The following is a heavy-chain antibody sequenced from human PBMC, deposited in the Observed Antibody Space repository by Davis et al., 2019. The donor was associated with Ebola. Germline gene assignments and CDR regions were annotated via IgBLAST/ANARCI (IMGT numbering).Heavy chain of an antibody. CDR2: INAGNGNT. CDR3: ARGIVGAINY. J-gene: IGHJ4*02. Sequence: ASVKVSCKASGYTFTSYAMHWVRQAPGQRLEWMGWINAGNGNTKYSQKFQGRVTMTTDTSTSTAYMELRSLRSDDTAVYYCARGIVGAINYWGQGTLVTVSS. CDR1: GYTFTSYA. V-gene: IGHV1-3*01. D-gene: IGHD1-26*01.